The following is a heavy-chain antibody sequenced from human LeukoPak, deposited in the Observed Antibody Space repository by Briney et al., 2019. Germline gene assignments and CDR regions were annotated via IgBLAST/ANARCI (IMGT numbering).Heavy chain of an antibody. V-gene: IGHV1-69*06. D-gene: IGHD1-1*01. CDR3: ARAGPTTGTSKSQYYYYYYGMDV. CDR2: IIPIFGTV. Sequence: SVKVSCKASGGTFSSYAMSWVRQAPGQGLEWMGGIIPIFGTVNYAQKFQGRVTITADKSTSTAYMELSSLRSEDTAVYYCARAGPTTGTSKSQYYYYYYGMDVWGKGTTVTVSS. J-gene: IGHJ6*04. CDR1: GGTFSSYA.